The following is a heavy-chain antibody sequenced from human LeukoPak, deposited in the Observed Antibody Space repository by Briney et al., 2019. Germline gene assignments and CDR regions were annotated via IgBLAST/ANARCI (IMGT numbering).Heavy chain of an antibody. D-gene: IGHD6-13*01. CDR3: AREGGYSSSLAY. J-gene: IGHJ4*02. CDR2: VSYEGTIK. CDR1: GFAFSNFA. V-gene: IGHV3-30*03. Sequence: PGGSLRLSCAASGFAFSNFAMHWVRQAPGKGLEWVAVVSYEGTIKYYSDSAKGRFTISRDNAKNTLYLQMNSLRAEDTAVYYCAREGGYSSSLAYWGQGTLVTVSS.